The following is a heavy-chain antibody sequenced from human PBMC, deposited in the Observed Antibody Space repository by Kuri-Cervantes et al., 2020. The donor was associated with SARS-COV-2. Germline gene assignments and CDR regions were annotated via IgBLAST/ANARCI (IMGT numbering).Heavy chain of an antibody. CDR3: ARALWSGYCTFDI. CDR1: GGSISSYY. J-gene: IGHJ3*02. CDR2: IYYSGST. D-gene: IGHD3-3*01. V-gene: IGHV4-59*01. Sequence: SETLSLTCTVSGGSISSYYWSWIRQPPGKGLEWIGYIYYSGSTNYNPSLKSRVTISVDTSKNQFPLKLSSVTAADTAVYYCARALWSGYCTFDIWGQGTMVTVSS.